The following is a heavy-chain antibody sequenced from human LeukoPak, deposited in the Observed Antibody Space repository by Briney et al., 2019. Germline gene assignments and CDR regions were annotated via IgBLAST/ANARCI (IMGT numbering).Heavy chain of an antibody. CDR2: INHSGNT. D-gene: IGHD6-6*01. J-gene: IGHJ6*03. Sequence: SETLSLTCAVYGGSFSGYYWSWIRQPPGKGLEWIGEINHSGNTNYNPSLKSRVTISVDTSKNQFSLKLSSVTAADTAIYYCARDFSSSSTVYYYYYMDVWGKGTTVTVSS. CDR3: ARDFSSSSTVYYYYYMDV. V-gene: IGHV4-34*01. CDR1: GGSFSGYY.